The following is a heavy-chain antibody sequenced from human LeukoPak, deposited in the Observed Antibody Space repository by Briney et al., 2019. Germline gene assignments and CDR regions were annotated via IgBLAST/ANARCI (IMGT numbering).Heavy chain of an antibody. CDR3: ARGPNSGAIVVVITGDY. CDR2: INPNSGGT. J-gene: IGHJ4*02. D-gene: IGHD3-22*01. V-gene: IGHV1-2*02. CDR1: GYTFTSCY. Sequence: ASVKVSCKASGYTFTSCYMHWVRQAPGQGLEWMGWINPNSGGTNYAQKFQGRVTMTRDTSISTAYMELSRLRSDDTAVYYCARGPNSGAIVVVITGDYWGRGTLVTVSS.